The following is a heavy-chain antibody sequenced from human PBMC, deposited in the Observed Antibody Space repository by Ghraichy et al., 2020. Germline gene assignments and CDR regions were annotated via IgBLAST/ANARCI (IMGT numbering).Heavy chain of an antibody. D-gene: IGHD3-10*01. CDR1: GFTFSSYA. CDR2: ISGSGGST. CDR3: AKVRGYDRDY. J-gene: IGHJ4*02. Sequence: GESLNISCAASGFTFSSYAMSWVRQAPGKGLEWVSAISGSGGSTYYADSVKGRFTISRDNSKNTLYLQMNSLRAEDTAVYYCAKVRGYDRDYWGQGTLVTVSS. V-gene: IGHV3-23*01.